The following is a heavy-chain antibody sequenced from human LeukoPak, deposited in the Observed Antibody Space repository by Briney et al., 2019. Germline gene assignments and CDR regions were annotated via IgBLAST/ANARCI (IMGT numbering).Heavy chain of an antibody. CDR3: ARANGVYNYGFDY. CDR2: IIPIFGTA. J-gene: IGHJ4*02. Sequence: EASVKVSCKASGGTLSSYAISWVRQAPGQGLEWMGRIIPIFGTANYAQKFQGRVTITTDESTSTAYMELSSLRSEDTAVYYCARANGVYNYGFDYWGQGTLVTVSS. CDR1: GGTLSSYA. V-gene: IGHV1-69*05. D-gene: IGHD5-18*01.